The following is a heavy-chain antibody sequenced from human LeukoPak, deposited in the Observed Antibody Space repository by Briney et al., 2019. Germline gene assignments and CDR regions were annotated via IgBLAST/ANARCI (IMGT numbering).Heavy chain of an antibody. J-gene: IGHJ5*02. CDR1: GGSISSSSYY. V-gene: IGHV4-39*07. CDR3: ARGPTYGSGSYRRTSLVMPASGNWFDP. Sequence: SETLSLTCTVSGGSISSSSYYWGWIRQPPGKGLEWIGSIYYRGSTNYNPSLKSRVTISVDTSKNQFSLKLSSVTAADTAVYYCARGPTYGSGSYRRTSLVMPASGNWFDPWGQGALVTVSS. D-gene: IGHD3-10*01. CDR2: IYYRGST.